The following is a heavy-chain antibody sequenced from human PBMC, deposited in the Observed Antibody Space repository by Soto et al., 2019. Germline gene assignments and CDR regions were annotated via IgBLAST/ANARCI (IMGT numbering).Heavy chain of an antibody. Sequence: GGSLRLSCAASGFTFSSYAMSWVRQAPGKGLEWVSAISGSGGSTYYADSVKGRFTISRDNSKNTLYLQMNSLRAEDTAVYYCAKDDGGSYPRHQPFDYWGQGTLVTVSS. D-gene: IGHD1-26*01. J-gene: IGHJ4*02. V-gene: IGHV3-23*01. CDR1: GFTFSSYA. CDR2: ISGSGGST. CDR3: AKDDGGSYPRHQPFDY.